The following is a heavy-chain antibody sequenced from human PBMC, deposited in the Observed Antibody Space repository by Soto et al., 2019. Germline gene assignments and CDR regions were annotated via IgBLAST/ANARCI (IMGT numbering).Heavy chain of an antibody. Sequence: SETLSLTCAVSGYSISSGYYCGWIRQPPGKGLEWIGSIYHSGNTYYNPSLKSRVTISVDTSKNHFSLKLSSVTAANTAVYYCARARIVVAGTIVDYWGQGTLVTVSS. CDR3: ARARIVVAGTIVDY. J-gene: IGHJ4*02. V-gene: IGHV4-38-2*01. CDR2: IYHSGNT. D-gene: IGHD6-19*01. CDR1: GYSISSGYY.